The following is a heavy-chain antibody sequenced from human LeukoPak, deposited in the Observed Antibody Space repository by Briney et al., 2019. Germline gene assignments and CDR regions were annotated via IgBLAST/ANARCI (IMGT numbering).Heavy chain of an antibody. CDR2: IIPILGIA. V-gene: IGHV1-69*04. Sequence: GSSVKVSCKASGGTFSSYAISWVRQAPGQGLEWMGRIIPILGIANYAQKFQGRVTMTRNTSISTAYMELSSLRSEDTAVYYCARATVTPQDWGQGTLVTVSS. J-gene: IGHJ4*02. D-gene: IGHD4-17*01. CDR1: GGTFSSYA. CDR3: ARATVTPQD.